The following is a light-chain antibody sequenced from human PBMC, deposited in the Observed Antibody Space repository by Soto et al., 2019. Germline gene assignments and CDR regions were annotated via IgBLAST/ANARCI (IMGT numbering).Light chain of an antibody. V-gene: IGKV1-39*01. J-gene: IGKJ1*01. Sequence: DIQMTQSPSSLSASVGDRVTITCRASQSISSYLNWYKQKPGKAPKLLIYAASSLQSGVPSRFSGSGSGTDFTLTISSLQPEDFATYYCQHSYSTPRTFGQGTKVEIK. CDR3: QHSYSTPRT. CDR2: AAS. CDR1: QSISSY.